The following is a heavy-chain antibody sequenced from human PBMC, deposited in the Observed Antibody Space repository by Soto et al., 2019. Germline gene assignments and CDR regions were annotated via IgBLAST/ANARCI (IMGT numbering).Heavy chain of an antibody. CDR2: ISAYNGNT. D-gene: IGHD2-21*02. CDR1: GYTFTSYG. J-gene: IGHJ4*02. Sequence: GASVKVSCKSSGYTFTSYGISWVLQAPGQGLEWMGWISAYNGNTNYAQKLQGRVTKTTDTSTSTAYMELRSLRSDDTAVYYCARDGAHIVVVTATPYFDYWGQGTLVTVSS. V-gene: IGHV1-18*04. CDR3: ARDGAHIVVVTATPYFDY.